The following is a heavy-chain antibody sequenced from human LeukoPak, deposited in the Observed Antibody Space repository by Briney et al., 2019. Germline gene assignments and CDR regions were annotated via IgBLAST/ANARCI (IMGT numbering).Heavy chain of an antibody. CDR1: GGSFSGYY. J-gene: IGHJ5*02. CDR3: ATGCITYYYGPNWFDP. V-gene: IGHV4-59*08. D-gene: IGHD3-10*01. Sequence: SETLSLTCAVYGGSFSGYYWSWIRQPPGKGLEWIGYIYYSGSTNYNPSLKSRVTISVDTSKNQFSLKLSSVTAADTAVYFYATGCITYYYGPNWFDPWGQGTLVTVSS. CDR2: IYYSGST.